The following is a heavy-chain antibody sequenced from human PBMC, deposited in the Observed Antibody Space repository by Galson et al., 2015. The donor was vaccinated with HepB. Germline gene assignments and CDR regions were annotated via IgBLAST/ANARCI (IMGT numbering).Heavy chain of an antibody. J-gene: IGHJ4*02. CDR1: GFTFSSYW. Sequence: SLRLACAASGFTFSSYWMHWVRQAPGEGLVWVSRINSDGTYITYADSVKGRFTICRENAQNTLYLQMNRPRAEDTALYYCARTRGAAAGIFDYWGQGTLVTVSS. CDR3: ARTRGAAAGIFDY. V-gene: IGHV3-74*01. D-gene: IGHD6-13*01. CDR2: INSDGTYI.